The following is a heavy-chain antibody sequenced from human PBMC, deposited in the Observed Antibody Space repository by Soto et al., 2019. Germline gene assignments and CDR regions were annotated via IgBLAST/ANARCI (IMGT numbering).Heavy chain of an antibody. CDR3: ARVGAPGGYYYYFDY. J-gene: IGHJ4*02. D-gene: IGHD3-22*01. CDR2: IKEDGSEK. V-gene: IGHV3-7*01. Sequence: HPVGSLRLSCAASGFRFSSYWMSWVRQAPGKGLEWVANIKEDGSEKYYVDSVKGRFSISRDNAKNSLYLQMNSLRAEDTAVYYCARVGAPGGYYYYFDYWGRGTQVTVSS. CDR1: GFRFSSYW.